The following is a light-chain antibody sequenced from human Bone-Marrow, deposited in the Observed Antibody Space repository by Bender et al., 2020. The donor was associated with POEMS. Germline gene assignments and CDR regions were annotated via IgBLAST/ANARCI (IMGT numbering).Light chain of an antibody. CDR3: AAWDAGLGGGV. Sequence: QSALTQPASVSGSPGQSITISCTGTSSDVGGYDHVSWYQQHPGKAPKVMIYDVYHRPSGVSDRFSGSMSGNTASLTISGLQAEDEADYYCAAWDAGLGGGVFGGGTKLTVL. CDR1: SSDVGGYDH. CDR2: DVY. J-gene: IGLJ3*02. V-gene: IGLV2-14*03.